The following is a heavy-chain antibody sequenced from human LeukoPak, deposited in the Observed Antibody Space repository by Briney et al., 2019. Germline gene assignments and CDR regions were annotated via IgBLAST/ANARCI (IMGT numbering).Heavy chain of an antibody. V-gene: IGHV3-7*01. J-gene: IGHJ4*02. Sequence: GGSLRLSCAASGFTFSSYSMSWVRQAPGKGLEWVANIKQDGSEKYYVDSVKGRFTISRDNAKNSLYLQMNSLRAEDTAVYYCARSDVTYWGQGTLVTVSS. D-gene: IGHD2-21*02. CDR2: IKQDGSEK. CDR3: ARSDVTY. CDR1: GFTFSSYS.